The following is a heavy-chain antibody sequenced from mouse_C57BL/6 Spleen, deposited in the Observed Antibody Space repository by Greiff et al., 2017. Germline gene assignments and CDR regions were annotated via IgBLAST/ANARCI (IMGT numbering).Heavy chain of an antibody. V-gene: IGHV10-1*01. CDR2: IRSKSNNYAT. Sequence: DVMLVESGGGLVQPKGSLKLSCAASGFSFNTYAMNWVRQAPGKGLEWVARIRSKSNNYATYYADSVKDRFTISRDDSESMLYLQMNNLKTEDTAMYYCVRQSWDYAMDYWGQGTSVTVSS. D-gene: IGHD4-1*01. CDR1: GFSFNTYA. CDR3: VRQSWDYAMDY. J-gene: IGHJ4*01.